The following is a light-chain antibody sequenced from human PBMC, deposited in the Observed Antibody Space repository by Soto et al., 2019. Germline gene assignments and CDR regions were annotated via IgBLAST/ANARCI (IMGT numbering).Light chain of an antibody. CDR3: QRYGSSRPWT. Sequence: EIVLTQSPGTLSLSPGERATLSCRVSQSVTSNYIAWYQQKPGQAPRLLIYGASSRATVIPDRFSGSVSGTDFTLTISRLEPADFAVYYCQRYGSSRPWTFGQGTKVDIK. CDR2: GAS. J-gene: IGKJ1*01. V-gene: IGKV3-20*01. CDR1: QSVTSNY.